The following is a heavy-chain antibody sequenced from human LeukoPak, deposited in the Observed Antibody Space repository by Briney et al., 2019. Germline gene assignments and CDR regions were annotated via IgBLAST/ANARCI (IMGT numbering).Heavy chain of an antibody. CDR1: GFTFSSYS. CDR2: ISSSSSYI. CDR3: ARDRDSSGWYDY. V-gene: IGHV3-21*01. J-gene: IGHJ4*02. D-gene: IGHD6-19*01. Sequence: PGGSQRLSCAASGFTFSSYSMNWVRQAPGKGREWVSSISSSSSYIYYADSVKGRFTISRDNAKNSLYLQMNSLRAEDTAVYYCARDRDSSGWYDYWGQGTLVTVSS.